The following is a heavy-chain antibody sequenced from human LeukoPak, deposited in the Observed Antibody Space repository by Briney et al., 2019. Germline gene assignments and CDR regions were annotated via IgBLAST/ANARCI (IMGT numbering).Heavy chain of an antibody. CDR3: ASTEVVGMTDAFDI. V-gene: IGHV4-39*07. Sequence: SETLSLTCTVSGGSISSSSYYWGWIRQPPGKGLEWIGSIYYSGSTNYNPSLKSRVTISVDTSKNQFSLKLSSVTAADTAVYYCASTEVVGMTDAFDIWGQGTMVTVSS. CDR2: IYYSGST. CDR1: GGSISSSSYY. D-gene: IGHD1-26*01. J-gene: IGHJ3*02.